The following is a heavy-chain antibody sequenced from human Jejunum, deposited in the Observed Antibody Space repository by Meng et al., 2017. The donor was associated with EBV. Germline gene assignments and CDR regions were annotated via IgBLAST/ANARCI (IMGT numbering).Heavy chain of an antibody. CDR2: ISYDEINI. CDR3: ARRSSPFRPAAPLDD. Sequence: QVQLVESGXGVVQPGXSVRLSCAASGFTFKDHAMHWVRQAPGKGLEWVAVISYDEINIFYADSVKGRFTISRDNSQNTLYLQMTSLRLEDTAVYYCARRSSPFRPAAPLDDWGQGTLVTVSS. V-gene: IGHV3-30-3*01. CDR1: GFTFKDHA. D-gene: IGHD6-25*01. J-gene: IGHJ4*02.